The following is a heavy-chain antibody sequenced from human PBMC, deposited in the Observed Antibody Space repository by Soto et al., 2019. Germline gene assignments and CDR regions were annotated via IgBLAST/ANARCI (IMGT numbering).Heavy chain of an antibody. CDR3: PKDKTISVAGTLDY. J-gene: IGHJ4*02. V-gene: IGHV3-23*01. D-gene: IGHD6-19*01. CDR1: GFTFNNYA. CDR2: ISGSGDTT. Sequence: EVQLLESGGGLVQPGGSLRLSCVASGFTFNNYAMSWVRQAPGKGLEWVSSISGSGDTTYYADSVKGRFTVSRDNSKNTLYLQMNSLSAEDTAVYYCPKDKTISVAGTLDYWGQGTLVTVSS.